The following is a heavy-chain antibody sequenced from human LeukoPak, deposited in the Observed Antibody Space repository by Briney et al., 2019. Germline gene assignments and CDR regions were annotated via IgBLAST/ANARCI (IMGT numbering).Heavy chain of an antibody. V-gene: IGHV3-9*01. J-gene: IGHJ6*02. CDR2: ISWNSGSI. CDR3: AKAQMVVAAKDPNYYYYGMDV. D-gene: IGHD2-15*01. Sequence: GGSLRLSCAASGFTIDDYAMHWVRQAPGKGLEWVSGISWNSGSIGYADSVKGRFTISRDNAKNSLYLQMNSLRAEDTALYYCAKAQMVVAAKDPNYYYYGMDVWGQGTTVTVSS. CDR1: GFTIDDYA.